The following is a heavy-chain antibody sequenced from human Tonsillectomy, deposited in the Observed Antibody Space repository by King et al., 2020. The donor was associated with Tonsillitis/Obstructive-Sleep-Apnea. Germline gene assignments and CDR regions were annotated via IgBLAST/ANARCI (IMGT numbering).Heavy chain of an antibody. Sequence: VQLVESGGGVVQPGRSLRLSCAASGFTFSSYGMHWVRQPPGKGLEWVAVIWYDGSNKYYADSGKGRFTISRDNSKNTLYLQLNSLRAEDTAVYYCARDPYGDYGYYYYMDVWGKGTTVTVSS. CDR2: IWYDGSNK. CDR1: GFTFSSYG. J-gene: IGHJ6*03. V-gene: IGHV3-33*01. D-gene: IGHD4-17*01. CDR3: ARDPYGDYGYYYYMDV.